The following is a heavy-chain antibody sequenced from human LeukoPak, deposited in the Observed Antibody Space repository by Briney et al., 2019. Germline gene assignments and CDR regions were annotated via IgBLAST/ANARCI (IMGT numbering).Heavy chain of an antibody. V-gene: IGHV3-23*01. D-gene: IGHD2-2*01. CDR3: AKGDCSSTSCQRSEYSDY. J-gene: IGHJ4*02. CDR2: ISGRGDNT. Sequence: GGSLRLSCAASGFTFSNYGMHWVRQAPGKGLEWVSAISGRGDNTYYTDSVKGRFTISRDNSKNTLYLQMNSLRAEDTAVYYCAKGDCSSTSCQRSEYSDYWGQGTLVTVSS. CDR1: GFTFSNYG.